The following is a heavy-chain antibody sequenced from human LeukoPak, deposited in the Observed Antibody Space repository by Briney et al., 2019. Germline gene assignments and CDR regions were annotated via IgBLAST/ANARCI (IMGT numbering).Heavy chain of an antibody. Sequence: PGGSLRLSCAASGFTFSSYEMNWVRQAPGKGLEWVSYISTTGSSIYYADSVKGRFTISRDNVKNLLYLQMNSLRAEDTAVYYCARNHDPGLYYYYMDVWGKGTTVTVSS. CDR1: GFTFSSYE. CDR2: ISTTGSSI. D-gene: IGHD1-1*01. J-gene: IGHJ6*03. V-gene: IGHV3-48*03. CDR3: ARNHDPGLYYYYMDV.